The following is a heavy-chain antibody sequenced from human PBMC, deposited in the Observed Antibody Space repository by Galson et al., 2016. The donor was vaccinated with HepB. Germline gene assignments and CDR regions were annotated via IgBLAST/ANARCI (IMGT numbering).Heavy chain of an antibody. Sequence: SLRLSCAASGFAINNAWMSWVRQAPGKGLEWVGRIKSKTDAGTTDYAAPVKGRFTFSRDDSKNTVYLQMNSLKTEDTAVYYCSTGGIVLVSIYYFYGMDVWGQGTTVTVSS. V-gene: IGHV3-15*07. CDR3: STGGIVLVSIYYFYGMDV. J-gene: IGHJ6*02. CDR1: GFAINNAW. D-gene: IGHD2-8*02. CDR2: IKSKTDAGTT.